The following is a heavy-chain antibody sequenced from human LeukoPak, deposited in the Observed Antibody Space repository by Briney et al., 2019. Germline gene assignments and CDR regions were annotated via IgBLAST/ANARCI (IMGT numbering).Heavy chain of an antibody. Sequence: KAGGSLRLSCAASGFTFSSYGMHWVRQAPGKGLEWVAIISYDGSNKYYADSVQGRFTISRDNSKNTLYLQMNSLRAEDTAVYYCAKDLGGGSGCYDLWGRGTLVTVSS. CDR1: GFTFSSYG. J-gene: IGHJ2*01. D-gene: IGHD6-19*01. CDR2: ISYDGSNK. V-gene: IGHV3-30*18. CDR3: AKDLGGGSGCYDL.